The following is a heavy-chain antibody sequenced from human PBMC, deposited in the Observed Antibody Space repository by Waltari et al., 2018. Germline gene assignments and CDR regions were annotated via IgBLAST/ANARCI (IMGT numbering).Heavy chain of an antibody. CDR2: ISWNSGSI. V-gene: IGHV3-9*01. D-gene: IGHD1-26*01. CDR1: GFTFDDYA. Sequence: EVQLVESGGGLVQPGRSLRLSCAASGFTFDDYAMHWVRQAPGKGLEWVSGISWNSGSIGYADSVKGRFTISRDNAKNVLYLQMNSLGAEDKALYYCAKASVGYIDYWGQGTLVTVSS. J-gene: IGHJ4*02. CDR3: AKASVGYIDY.